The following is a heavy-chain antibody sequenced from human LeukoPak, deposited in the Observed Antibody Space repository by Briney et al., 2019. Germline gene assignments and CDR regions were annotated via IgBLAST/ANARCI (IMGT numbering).Heavy chain of an antibody. Sequence: ASVKVSCKASGYTFTGYYMHWVRQAPGQGLEWMGWINPNSGGTNYAQKFQGRVTMTRDTSISTAYMELSRLRSEDTAVYFCARGNQPEGRYFLYDYWGQGTLVTVSA. V-gene: IGHV1-2*02. CDR1: GYTFTGYY. CDR2: INPNSGGT. D-gene: IGHD3-9*01. CDR3: ARGNQPEGRYFLYDY. J-gene: IGHJ4*02.